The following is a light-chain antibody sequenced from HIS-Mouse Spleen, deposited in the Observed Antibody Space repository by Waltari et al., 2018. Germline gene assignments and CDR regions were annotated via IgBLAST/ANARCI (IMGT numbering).Light chain of an antibody. CDR3: QVWDSSSDHVV. V-gene: IGLV3-21*03. J-gene: IGLJ2*01. CDR2: DDS. Sequence: SYVLTQPPSVSVAPGKTARITCGGNNIGSKSGHWYQQKPGQAPVLVGYDDSDRPSGIPGRFSGSNSGNTAPLTISRVEAGDEADYYCQVWDSSSDHVVFGGGTKLTVL. CDR1: NIGSKS.